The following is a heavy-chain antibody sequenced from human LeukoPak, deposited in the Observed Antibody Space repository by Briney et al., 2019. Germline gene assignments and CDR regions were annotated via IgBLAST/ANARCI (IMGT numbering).Heavy chain of an antibody. D-gene: IGHD3-10*01. CDR2: ISYDGSNK. CDR1: GFTFSSYA. V-gene: IGHV3-30*04. CDR3: ARDDGSGSSRVYYYYYYGMDV. Sequence: GRSLRLSCAASGFTFSSYAMHWVRQAPGKGLEWVAVISYDGSNKYYADSVKGRFTISRDNSKNTLYLQMNSLRAEDTAVYYCARDDGSGSSRVYYYYYYGMDVWGKGTTVTVSS. J-gene: IGHJ6*04.